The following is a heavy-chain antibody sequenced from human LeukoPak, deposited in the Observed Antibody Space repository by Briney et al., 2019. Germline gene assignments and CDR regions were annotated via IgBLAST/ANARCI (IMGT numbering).Heavy chain of an antibody. CDR2: MNPNSGNT. D-gene: IGHD6-13*01. CDR3: ARGSGSSWYYYYYMDV. Sequence: ASVEVSCKASGYTFTSYDINWVRQATGQGLEWMGWMNPNSGNTGYAQKFQGRVTITRNTSISTAYMELSSLRSEDTAVYYCARGSGSSWYYYYYMDVWGKGTTVTVSS. CDR1: GYTFTSYD. J-gene: IGHJ6*03. V-gene: IGHV1-8*03.